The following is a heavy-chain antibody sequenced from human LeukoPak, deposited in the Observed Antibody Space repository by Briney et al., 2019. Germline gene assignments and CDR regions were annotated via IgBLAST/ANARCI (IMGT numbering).Heavy chain of an antibody. V-gene: IGHV4-59*08. J-gene: IGHJ4*02. CDR2: IYYSGST. CDR3: ARRLRISGYYFDL. CDR1: GGSFSGYY. D-gene: IGHD4-17*01. Sequence: SETLSLTCAVYGGSFSGYYWSWIRQPPGRGLEWLGYIYYSGSTNYNPSLKSRVTISVDTSKNQFSLKLSSVTAADTAVYYCARRLRISGYYFDLWGQGTLVTVSS.